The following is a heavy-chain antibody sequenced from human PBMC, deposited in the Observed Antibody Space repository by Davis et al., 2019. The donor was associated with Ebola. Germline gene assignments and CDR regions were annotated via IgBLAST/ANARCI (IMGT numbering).Heavy chain of an antibody. D-gene: IGHD3-22*01. V-gene: IGHV4-59*08. J-gene: IGHJ4*02. Sequence: SETLSLTCAVSGGSISYYFWNWIRQPPGKGLEWIGYTSNSRSIDYNPSLKSRVTISLDTPRNQFSLRLTSVTAADTAVFYCARRTSDNRGYHYFDNWGQGIPVTVSS. CDR1: GGSISYYF. CDR2: TSNSRSI. CDR3: ARRTSDNRGYHYFDN.